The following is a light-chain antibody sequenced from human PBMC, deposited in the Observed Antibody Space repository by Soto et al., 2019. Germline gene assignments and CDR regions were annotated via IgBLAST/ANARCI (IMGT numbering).Light chain of an antibody. CDR3: QHYGSALFT. V-gene: IGKV3-20*01. CDR2: GPS. J-gene: IGKJ3*01. CDR1: QSFSSSY. Sequence: EMVLTQSPGTLSLSPGERATLSCRASQSFSSSYLAWYQQKPGQAPRLLIYGPSSRATGIPDRFSGSGSGTDFTLTISSLEPEDFAVYYCQHYGSALFTFGPGTKVHVK.